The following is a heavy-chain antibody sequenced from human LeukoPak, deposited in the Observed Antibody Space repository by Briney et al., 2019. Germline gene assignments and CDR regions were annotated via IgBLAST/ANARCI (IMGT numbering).Heavy chain of an antibody. D-gene: IGHD1-14*01. CDR1: GDSISSSY. J-gene: IGHJ6*02. Sequence: PSETLSLTCTVSGDSISSSYWSWIRQLPGEGLEWIGHIYSSGTTNYNPSLSGRVTISMDTSKNQLSLKLTAVTAADTAVYYCARDRQPSWYRGLDVWGQGTTVTVSS. CDR2: IYSSGTT. V-gene: IGHV4-59*01. CDR3: ARDRQPSWYRGLDV.